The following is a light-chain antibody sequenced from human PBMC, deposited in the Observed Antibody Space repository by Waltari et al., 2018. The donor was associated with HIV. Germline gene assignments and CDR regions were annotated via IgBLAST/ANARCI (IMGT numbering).Light chain of an antibody. CDR3: QQYNTASGT. Sequence: TQSPFTLPASVVARVPITCRASQSISTWLAWHQQKPGKAPKLLIYMASSLECGVPSRFSGSGSGTEFTLTISSLQPDDFATYYCQQYNTASGTFGQGTKVEIK. J-gene: IGKJ1*01. CDR1: QSISTW. V-gene: IGKV1-5*03. CDR2: MAS.